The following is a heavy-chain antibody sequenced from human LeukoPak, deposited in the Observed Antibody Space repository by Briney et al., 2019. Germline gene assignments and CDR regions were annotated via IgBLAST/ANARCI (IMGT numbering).Heavy chain of an antibody. D-gene: IGHD6-13*01. J-gene: IGHJ4*02. CDR2: LHFGGST. CDR3: ARGYSTSWTYYFDY. V-gene: IGHV4-59*01. CDR1: DGAITGYY. Sequence: SETLSLTCTVSDGAITGYYWGWIRQPPGKGLDWIGHLHFGGSTNYNPSLKSRVTISADTSTNPFSLYLSSVTAADTAVYYCARGYSTSWTYYFDYSGQGALVTVSS.